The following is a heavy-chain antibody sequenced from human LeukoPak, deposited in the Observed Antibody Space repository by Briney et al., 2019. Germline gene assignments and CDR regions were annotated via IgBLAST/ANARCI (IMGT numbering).Heavy chain of an antibody. CDR1: GYXFTGYY. D-gene: IGHD3-22*01. CDR2: INPNSGGT. Sequence: ASVKVSCKASGYXFTGYYIHWVRQAPGQGLEWMGWINPNSGGTNYAQKFQGRVTMTRDTSISTAYMELSRLRSDDTAVYYCARNLYFDSSGYYHYWGQGTLVTVSS. V-gene: IGHV1-2*02. J-gene: IGHJ4*02. CDR3: ARNLYFDSSGYYHY.